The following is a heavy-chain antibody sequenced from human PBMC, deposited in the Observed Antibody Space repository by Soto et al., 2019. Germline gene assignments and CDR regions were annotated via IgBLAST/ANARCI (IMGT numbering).Heavy chain of an antibody. CDR1: GYSIRSGYF. CDR2: MYHSGST. D-gene: IGHD6-6*01. V-gene: IGHV4-38-2*01. Sequence: PSETLSLTCALSGYSIRSGYFWGWIRQPPGKGVEWIGSMYHSGSTYYNLSLKSRVTISVDTSKNQLSLKLSSVTAADPAVYYCARGHTIAARPGDNWFDPWGQGTLVTVSS. CDR3: ARGHTIAARPGDNWFDP. J-gene: IGHJ5*02.